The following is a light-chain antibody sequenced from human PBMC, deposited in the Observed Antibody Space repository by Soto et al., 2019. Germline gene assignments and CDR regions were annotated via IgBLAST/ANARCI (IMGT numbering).Light chain of an antibody. CDR2: GAS. V-gene: IGKV3-15*01. J-gene: IGKJ1*01. CDR1: QSVSSN. CDR3: QQYNNWPM. Sequence: IVMTKSPATLSVSPGARATLSCRASQSVSSNLAWYQQKPGQAPRLLIYGASTRATGIPARFSGSGSGTEFTLTISSLQSEDFAVYYCQQYNNWPMFGQGTKVDIK.